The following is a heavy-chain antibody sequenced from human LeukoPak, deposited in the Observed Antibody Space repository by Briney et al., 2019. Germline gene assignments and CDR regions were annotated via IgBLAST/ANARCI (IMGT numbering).Heavy chain of an antibody. J-gene: IGHJ4*02. V-gene: IGHV1-69*05. CDR2: IIPIFGTA. Sequence: ASVKVSCKASGGTFSSYAISWVRQAPGQGLEWMGRIIPIFGTANYAQKFQGRVTITTDESTSTAYMELSSLRPEDTAVYYCARSSSKDYYDSLWGQGTLVTVSS. CDR3: ARSSSKDYYDSL. D-gene: IGHD3-22*01. CDR1: GGTFSSYA.